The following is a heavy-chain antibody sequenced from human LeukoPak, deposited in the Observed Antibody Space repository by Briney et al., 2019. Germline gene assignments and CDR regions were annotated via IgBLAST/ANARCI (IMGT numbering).Heavy chain of an antibody. D-gene: IGHD5-12*01. CDR2: ISATSSDI. CDR3: AKGLFSAYDKYLDS. CDR1: GFPFESFT. V-gene: IGHV3-21*04. J-gene: IGHJ4*02. Sequence: GGSLRLSCAGSGFPFESFTTTWVRQAPGKGLEWVSLISATSSDINYAESVRGRFTISRDNAKNSLFLQMDSLRVEDTAIYYCAKGLFSAYDKYLDSWGQGTLVTVSS.